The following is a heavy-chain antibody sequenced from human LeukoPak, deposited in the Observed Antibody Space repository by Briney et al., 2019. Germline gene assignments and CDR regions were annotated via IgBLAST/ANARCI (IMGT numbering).Heavy chain of an antibody. D-gene: IGHD6-6*01. CDR2: INWNGGST. Sequence: GGSLRLSCAASGFTFDDYGMSWVRQAPGKGLEWVSGINWNGGSTGYADSVKGRFTISRDNAKNSLYLQMNSLRAEDTALYYCARGSSIASRHPFDYWGQGTLVTVSS. CDR3: ARGSSIASRHPFDY. CDR1: GFTFDDYG. V-gene: IGHV3-20*04. J-gene: IGHJ4*02.